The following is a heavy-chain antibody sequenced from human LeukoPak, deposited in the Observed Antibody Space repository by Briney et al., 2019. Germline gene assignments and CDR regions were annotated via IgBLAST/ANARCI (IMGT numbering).Heavy chain of an antibody. V-gene: IGHV1-24*01. Sequence: ASVKVSCKASGGTFSSYAISWVRQAPGQGLEWMGGFDPEDGETIYAQKFQGRVTMTEDTSTDTAYMELSSLRSEDTAVYYCATDPHSSGYYPKTYWGQGTLVTVSS. J-gene: IGHJ4*02. CDR1: GGTFSSYA. CDR2: FDPEDGET. CDR3: ATDPHSSGYYPKTY. D-gene: IGHD3-22*01.